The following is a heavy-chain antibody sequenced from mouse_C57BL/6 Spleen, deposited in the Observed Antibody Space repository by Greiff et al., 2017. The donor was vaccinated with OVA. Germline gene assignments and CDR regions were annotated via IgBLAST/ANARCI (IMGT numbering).Heavy chain of an antibody. V-gene: IGHV1-53*01. D-gene: IGHD1-1*01. CDR2: INPSNGGT. CDR1: GYTFTSYW. Sequence: VQLQQPGTELVKPGASVKLSCKASGYTFTSYWMHWVKQRPGQGLEWIGNINPSNGGTNYNEKFKSKATLTVDKSSSTAYMQLSSLTSEDSAVYDCARRLRISGSSYAPWYFDVWGTGTTVTVSS. CDR3: ARRLRISGSSYAPWYFDV. J-gene: IGHJ1*03.